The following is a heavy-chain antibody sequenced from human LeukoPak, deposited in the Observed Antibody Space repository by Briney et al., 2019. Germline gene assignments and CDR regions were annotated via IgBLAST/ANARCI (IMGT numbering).Heavy chain of an antibody. CDR1: GGSFSGYY. D-gene: IGHD3-10*01. Sequence: PSETLSLTCAVYGGSFSGYYWSWIRQTPGKGLEWIGEINQSGTTNYNPSLKGPVTISVDTSKNQVSLRLTSVTAADTAVYYCARGNGYGSAFNYKAQYFDYWGPGTLVTVSS. CDR2: INQSGTT. CDR3: ARGNGYGSAFNYKAQYFDY. J-gene: IGHJ4*02. V-gene: IGHV4-34*01.